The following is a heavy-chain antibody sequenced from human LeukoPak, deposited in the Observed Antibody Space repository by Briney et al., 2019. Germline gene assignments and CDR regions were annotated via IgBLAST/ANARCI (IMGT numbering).Heavy chain of an antibody. CDR1: GPTVSSEY. J-gene: IGHJ5*02. CDR2: IYSGGST. CDR3: ARASGGYYST. V-gene: IGHV3-66*02. D-gene: IGHD3-22*01. Sequence: PGGSLRLSCAASGPTVSSEYMSWVRQAPGKGLEWVSVIYSGGSTYYTDSGKGRFTISRDHSKNTLYLQMNSLRAEDTAVYYCARASGGYYSTWGQGTLVTVSS.